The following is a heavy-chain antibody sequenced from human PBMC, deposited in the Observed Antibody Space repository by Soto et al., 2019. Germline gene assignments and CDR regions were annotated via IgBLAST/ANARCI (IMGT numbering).Heavy chain of an antibody. J-gene: IGHJ6*02. CDR2: ISYDGTNE. Sequence: GGSMRLSCAASGFRVSSYGMHWARQAPGKGLEWVAAISYDGTNEYYADSVHGRFTVSRDNSMNTLYVQMNSLRAEDTAVYYCAKDWSAVIQLWLRYYYYGLDVWGQGTTVTVSS. CDR1: GFRVSSYG. D-gene: IGHD5-18*01. CDR3: AKDWSAVIQLWLRYYYYGLDV. V-gene: IGHV3-30*18.